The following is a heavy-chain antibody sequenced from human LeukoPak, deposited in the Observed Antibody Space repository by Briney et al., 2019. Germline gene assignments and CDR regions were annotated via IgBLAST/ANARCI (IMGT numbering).Heavy chain of an antibody. Sequence: SETLSLTCAVYGGSFSGYYWSWIRQPPGKGLEWIGEINHSGSTNYNPSLKSRVTISVDTSKNQFSLKLSSVAAADTAVYYCARGIGAFDYWGQGTLVTVSS. CDR1: GGSFSGYY. CDR2: INHSGST. J-gene: IGHJ4*02. CDR3: ARGIGAFDY. V-gene: IGHV4-34*01.